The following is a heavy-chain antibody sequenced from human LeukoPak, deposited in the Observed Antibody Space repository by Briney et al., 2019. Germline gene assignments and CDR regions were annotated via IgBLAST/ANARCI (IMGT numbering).Heavy chain of an antibody. D-gene: IGHD4-17*01. CDR3: ARDPTTVTTIFDS. CDR1: GGSISSYY. Sequence: SETLSLTCTVSGGSISSYYWSWIRQPPGKGLEWIGYIYYSGSTNYNPSLKSRVTISVDTSKNQFSLKLSSVTAADTAVYYCARDPTTVTTIFDSWGQGTLVTVSS. J-gene: IGHJ4*02. V-gene: IGHV4-59*12. CDR2: IYYSGST.